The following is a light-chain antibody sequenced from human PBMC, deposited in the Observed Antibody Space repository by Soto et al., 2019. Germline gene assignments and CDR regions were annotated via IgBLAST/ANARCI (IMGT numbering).Light chain of an antibody. CDR3: QSYDSYLTWV. CDR2: GNN. Sequence: QSVLTQPPSVSGAPGQRVTISCTGSGANIGAGFDVHWYQQLPGTAPKLLIYGNNNRPSGVPDRFSGSKSGTSASLAITGVQGEDEADYYCQSYDSYLTWVFGGGTKLTVL. V-gene: IGLV1-40*01. CDR1: GANIGAGFD. J-gene: IGLJ3*02.